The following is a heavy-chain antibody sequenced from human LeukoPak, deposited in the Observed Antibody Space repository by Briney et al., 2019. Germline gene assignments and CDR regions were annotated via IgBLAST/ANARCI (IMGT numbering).Heavy chain of an antibody. CDR1: GFTIAKKY. Sequence: GGSLRLSCAASGFTIAKKYMNWVRQAPGKGLEWVSLIYSAGGTSYADSVKGRFTISRDNAKNSLYLQMNSLRAEDTAVYYCARDPQGPYCSSTSCPELSYGMDVWGQGTTVTVSS. CDR3: ARDPQGPYCSSTSCPELSYGMDV. J-gene: IGHJ6*02. D-gene: IGHD2-2*01. V-gene: IGHV3-53*01. CDR2: IYSAGGT.